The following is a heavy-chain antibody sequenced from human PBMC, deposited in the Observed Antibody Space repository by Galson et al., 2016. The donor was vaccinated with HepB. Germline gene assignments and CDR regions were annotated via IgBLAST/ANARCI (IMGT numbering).Heavy chain of an antibody. CDR3: ARDAPLKISGWYLGAGAGSFDI. D-gene: IGHD6-19*01. J-gene: IGHJ3*02. Sequence: SETLSLTCAVSGGSISRGHWWSWVRQTPGKGLEWIGEIYHTGSTHYNPSLKSRLTISVDKSKDQSSLKLTSVTAADTAVYYCARDAPLKISGWYLGAGAGSFDIWGQGTMFTVSS. CDR2: IYHTGST. V-gene: IGHV4-4*02. CDR1: GGSISRGHW.